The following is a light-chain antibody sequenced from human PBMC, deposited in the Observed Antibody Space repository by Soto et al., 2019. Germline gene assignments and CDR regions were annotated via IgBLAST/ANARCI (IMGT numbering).Light chain of an antibody. V-gene: IGLV2-14*01. Sequence: QSALTQPASVSGSPGQSITISCTGTSSDVGGYNYVSWYQQHPGKAPKLMIYDVSNRPSGVSNRFSGSKSGNTASLTISGLQAEDEADYYCSSYTTSSTSLVFGGGTKLHVL. CDR3: SSYTTSSTSLV. CDR2: DVS. CDR1: SSDVGGYNY. J-gene: IGLJ2*01.